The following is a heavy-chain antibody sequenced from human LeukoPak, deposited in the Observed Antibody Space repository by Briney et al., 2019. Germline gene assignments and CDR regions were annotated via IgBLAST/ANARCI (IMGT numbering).Heavy chain of an antibody. CDR1: GGSISSSGYY. J-gene: IGHJ5*02. V-gene: IGHV4-39*07. D-gene: IGHD6-13*01. CDR2: INHSGST. CDR3: ARSRIAAAGFNWFDP. Sequence: SETLSLTCAVSGGSISSSGYYWAWIRQPPGKGLEWIGEINHSGSTNYNPSLKSRVTISVDTSKNQFSLKLSSVTAADTAVYYCARSRIAAAGFNWFDPWGQGTLVTVSS.